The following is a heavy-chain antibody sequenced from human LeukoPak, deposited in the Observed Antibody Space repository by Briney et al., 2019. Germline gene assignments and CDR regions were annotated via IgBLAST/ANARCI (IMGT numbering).Heavy chain of an antibody. CDR2: IWYDGTNT. CDR3: ARDFCSGGSCYPDAFDI. Sequence: GRSLRLSCAASGFTFSIYGMHWVRQAPGKGLEWVAVIWYDGTNTYYADSVKGRFTSSRDNSKNTLYLQMNSLRAEDTAVYYCARDFCSGGSCYPDAFDIWGQGTMVTVSS. J-gene: IGHJ3*02. D-gene: IGHD2-15*01. CDR1: GFTFSIYG. V-gene: IGHV3-33*01.